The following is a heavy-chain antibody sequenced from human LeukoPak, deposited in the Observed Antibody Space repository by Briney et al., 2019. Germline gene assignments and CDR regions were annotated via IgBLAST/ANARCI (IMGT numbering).Heavy chain of an antibody. CDR1: GGSMRSGSYY. V-gene: IGHV4-61*02. Sequence: KSSETLSLTCTVSGGSMRSGSYYWNWIRQPAGKGLEWIGRIYTTGSINYNPSLKSRVTISVDTSKNQFSLKLSSVTAADTAVYYCASSEGSPMVRGISFDYWGQGTLVTVSS. J-gene: IGHJ4*02. D-gene: IGHD3-10*01. CDR3: ASSEGSPMVRGISFDY. CDR2: IYTTGSI.